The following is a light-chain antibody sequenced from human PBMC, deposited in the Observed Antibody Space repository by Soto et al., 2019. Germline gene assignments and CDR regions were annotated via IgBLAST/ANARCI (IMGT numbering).Light chain of an antibody. CDR1: LGSRYD. CDR2: AAS. Sequence: AIQMTQSPSSLSASVGDRVIITCRASLGSRYDLGGYQQNPGQAPKLLIYAASSLQSGVPSRFRGSGSGTDFTLTISSLQTEDFATDDCIQDYNYPWTFGQGTKVETK. V-gene: IGKV1-6*01. J-gene: IGKJ1*01. CDR3: IQDYNYPWT.